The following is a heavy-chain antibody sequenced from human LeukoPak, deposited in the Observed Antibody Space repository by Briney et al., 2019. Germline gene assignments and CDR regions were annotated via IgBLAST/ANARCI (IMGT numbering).Heavy chain of an antibody. J-gene: IGHJ4*02. V-gene: IGHV3-23*01. D-gene: IGHD6-13*01. CDR1: GFALTTNA. Sequence: QTGGSLRLSCAASGFALTTNAVSWVRQAPGKGLEWVSTLSGSGANTYYADSVKGRFTISRDNSQNTLYLQMNSLRGEDTAVYYCAKTWSSIWSYFDYWGQGTLVTVSS. CDR2: LSGSGANT. CDR3: AKTWSSIWSYFDY.